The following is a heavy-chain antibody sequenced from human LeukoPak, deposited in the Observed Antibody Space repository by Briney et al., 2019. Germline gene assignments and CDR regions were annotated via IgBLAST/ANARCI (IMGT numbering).Heavy chain of an antibody. CDR3: ATGRTKWDLLNY. CDR1: RYSLTELS. Sequence: ASVKDSCKVSRYSLTELSLHWVRQAPGKGLEWMGGLDPADGEMIYTQMFQGRITMTEDSSTDTAYMEMSSLRSDDTAVYYCATGRTKWDLLNYWGQGTLVTVSS. D-gene: IGHD1-26*01. CDR2: LDPADGEM. J-gene: IGHJ4*02. V-gene: IGHV1-24*01.